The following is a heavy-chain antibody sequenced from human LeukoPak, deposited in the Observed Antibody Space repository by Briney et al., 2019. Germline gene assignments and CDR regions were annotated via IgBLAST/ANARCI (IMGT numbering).Heavy chain of an antibody. V-gene: IGHV4-34*01. CDR1: GGSFSGYY. D-gene: IGHD1-14*01. CDR3: ARGRGGTMGY. Sequence: SETQSLTCAVYGGSFSGYYWSWIRQPPGKGLEWIGEINHSGSTNYNPSLKSRVTISVDTSKNQFSLKLSSVTAADTAVYYCARGRGGTMGYWGQGTLVTVSS. J-gene: IGHJ4*02. CDR2: INHSGST.